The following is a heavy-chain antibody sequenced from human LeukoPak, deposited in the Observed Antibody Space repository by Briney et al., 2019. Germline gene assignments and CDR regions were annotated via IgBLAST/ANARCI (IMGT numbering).Heavy chain of an antibody. V-gene: IGHV3-23*01. CDR2: ISGSTSDT. J-gene: IGHJ4*02. CDR3: ANTFTRFLEADY. D-gene: IGHD3-3*01. Sequence: GGSLRLSCAASGFTFSSYTMSWVRQAPGKGLEWVSAISGSTSDTWYTDSVKGRFTISRDDSRHTLYLQMTSLRAEDTAIYYCANTFTRFLEADYWGQGTLVTVSS. CDR1: GFTFSSYT.